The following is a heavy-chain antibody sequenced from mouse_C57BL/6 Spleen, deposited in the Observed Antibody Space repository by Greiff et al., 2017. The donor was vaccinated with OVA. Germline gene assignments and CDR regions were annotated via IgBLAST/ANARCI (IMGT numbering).Heavy chain of an antibody. CDR2: ISYSGST. CDR3: ARGMIYYGNAMDY. CDR1: GYSITSGYD. J-gene: IGHJ4*01. V-gene: IGHV3-1*01. D-gene: IGHD2-1*01. Sequence: DVKLQESGPGMVKPSQSLSLTCTVTGYSITSGYDWHWIRHFPGNKLEWMGYISYSGSTNYNPSLKSRISITHDTSKNHFFLKLNSVTTEDTATYYCARGMIYYGNAMDYWGQGTSVTVSS.